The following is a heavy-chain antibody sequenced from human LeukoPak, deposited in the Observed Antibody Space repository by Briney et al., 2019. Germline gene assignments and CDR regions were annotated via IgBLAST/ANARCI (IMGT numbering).Heavy chain of an antibody. CDR3: ARRGKYYYGSGSLYYYYYYMDV. V-gene: IGHV4-34*01. J-gene: IGHJ6*03. D-gene: IGHD3-10*01. CDR1: GGSFSGYY. Sequence: SETLSLTCAVYGGSFSGYYWSWIRQPPGKGLEWIGEINHSGSTNYNPSLKSRVTISVDTSKNQFSLKLSSVTAADTAVYYCARRGKYYYGSGSLYYYYYYMDVWGKGTTVTISS. CDR2: INHSGST.